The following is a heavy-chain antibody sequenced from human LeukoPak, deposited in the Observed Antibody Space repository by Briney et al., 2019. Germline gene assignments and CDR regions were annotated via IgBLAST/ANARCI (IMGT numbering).Heavy chain of an antibody. J-gene: IGHJ4*02. V-gene: IGHV4-59*01. CDR2: IYYSGST. D-gene: IGHD5-24*01. CDR1: GGSISSYY. Sequence: SETLSLTCTVSGGSISSYYWSWIRQPPGKGLEWIGYIYYSGSTNYNPSLKSRVTISVDTSKNQFSLKLSSVTAADTAVYYCACSRDRYLVYWGQGTLVTVSS. CDR3: ACSRDRYLVY.